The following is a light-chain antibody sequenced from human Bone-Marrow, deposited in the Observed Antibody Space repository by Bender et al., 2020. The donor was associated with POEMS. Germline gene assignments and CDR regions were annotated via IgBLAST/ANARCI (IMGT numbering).Light chain of an antibody. J-gene: IGLJ3*02. V-gene: IGLV1-40*01. CDR2: GYN. CDR1: SSNTGSGYD. Sequence: QSVLTQPPSVSEAPRQSVTISCSGGSSNTGSGYDINWYQHLPGTAPKLLIYGYNNRPSGVPDRFSGSKSGTSASLAITGLQAEDEGDYYCQSYDNSLGGWVFGGGTKLTVL. CDR3: QSYDNSLGGWV.